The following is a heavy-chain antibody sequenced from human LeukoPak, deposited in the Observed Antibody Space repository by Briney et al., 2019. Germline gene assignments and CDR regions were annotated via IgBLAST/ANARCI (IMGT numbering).Heavy chain of an antibody. D-gene: IGHD3-10*01. Sequence: GGSLRLSCAASGFTFSSYAMHWVRQAPGKGLEWVAVISYDGSNKYYADSVKGRFTISRDNSKNTLYLQMNSLRAEDTAVYYCARDPRGSGSYYKGPSSDYWGQGTLVTVSS. V-gene: IGHV3-30-3*01. CDR1: GFTFSSYA. CDR3: ARDPRGSGSYYKGPSSDY. CDR2: ISYDGSNK. J-gene: IGHJ4*02.